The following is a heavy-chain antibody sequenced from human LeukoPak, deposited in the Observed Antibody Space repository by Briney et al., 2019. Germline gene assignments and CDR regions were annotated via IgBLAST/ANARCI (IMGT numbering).Heavy chain of an antibody. V-gene: IGHV1-2*02. CDR1: GYTLTELS. J-gene: IGHJ4*02. CDR2: INPNSGGT. CDR3: ARVSSGSSLYYFDY. Sequence: ASVEVSCKVSGYTLTELSMHWVRQAPGQGLEWMGWINPNSGGTNYAQKFQGRVTMTRDTSISTAYMELSRLRSDDTAVYYCARVSSGSSLYYFDYWGQGTLVTVSS. D-gene: IGHD1-26*01.